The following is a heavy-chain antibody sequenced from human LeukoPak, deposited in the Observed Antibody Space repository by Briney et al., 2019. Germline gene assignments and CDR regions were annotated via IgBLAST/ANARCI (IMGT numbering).Heavy chain of an antibody. Sequence: GGSLRLSCAASGFTFSDYYMSWICQAPGKGLEWVSYISSSGSTIYYADSVKGRFTISRDNAKNSLYLQMNSLRAEDTAVYYCARVRYYDSSGYYGTLLDVWGKGTTVTVSS. V-gene: IGHV3-11*01. D-gene: IGHD3-22*01. CDR2: ISSSGSTI. CDR1: GFTFSDYY. CDR3: ARVRYYDSSGYYGTLLDV. J-gene: IGHJ6*04.